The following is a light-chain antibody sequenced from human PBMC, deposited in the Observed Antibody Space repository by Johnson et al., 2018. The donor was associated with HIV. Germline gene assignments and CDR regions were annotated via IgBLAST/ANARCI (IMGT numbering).Light chain of an antibody. V-gene: IGLV1-51*01. CDR3: GTWDSSLDAYV. CDR1: ISNIESYF. Sequence: SVLTQPPSVSAAPGQRVNISCSGNISNIESYFVSWYQQLPHTAPKLLISDNDKRPSGIPDRFSGSKSGATATLGITGLQTGDEADYYCGTWDSSLDAYVFGTGTKVAVL. CDR2: DND. J-gene: IGLJ1*01.